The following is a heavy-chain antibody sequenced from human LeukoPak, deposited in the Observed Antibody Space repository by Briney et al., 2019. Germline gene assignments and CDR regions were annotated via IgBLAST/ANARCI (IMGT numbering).Heavy chain of an antibody. V-gene: IGHV3-21*01. CDR1: GFTFSSYS. D-gene: IGHD2-15*01. CDR2: ISSSSSYI. Sequence: GGSLRLSCAASGFTFSSYSMNWVRQAPGKGLEWVSSISSSSSYIYYADSVEGRFTISRDNAKNSLYLKMNSLRAEDTAVYYCARGDIVSYNWFDPWGQGTLVTVSS. J-gene: IGHJ5*02. CDR3: ARGDIVSYNWFDP.